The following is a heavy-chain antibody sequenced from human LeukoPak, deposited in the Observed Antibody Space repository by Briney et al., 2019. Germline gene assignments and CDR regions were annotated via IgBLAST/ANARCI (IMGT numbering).Heavy chain of an antibody. CDR3: ARGLAAAGTVFDY. D-gene: IGHD6-13*01. J-gene: IGHJ4*02. CDR2: INHSGST. CDR1: GGSFSGYY. V-gene: IGHV4-34*01. Sequence: SETLSLTCAVYGGSFSGYYWSWIRQPPGKGLEWIGEINHSGSTNYNPSLKSRVAISVDKSKNQFSLKLSSVTAADTAVYYCARGLAAAGTVFDYWGQGTLVTVSS.